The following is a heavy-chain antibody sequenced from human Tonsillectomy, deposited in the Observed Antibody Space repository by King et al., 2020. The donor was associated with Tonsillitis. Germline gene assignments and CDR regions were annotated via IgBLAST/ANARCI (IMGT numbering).Heavy chain of an antibody. Sequence: VQLVESGGGLIQPGGSLRLSCVASGFTFSSYAMSWVRQAPGKGLEWVSAVSGSGGSTYYADSVKGRFTISRDKSKNTLYLQMNSLRAEDTAIYYCAKEQEVPMVRGVPPYYFDYWGQGTLVTVSS. V-gene: IGHV3-23*04. D-gene: IGHD3-10*01. CDR2: VSGSGGST. CDR1: GFTFSSYA. J-gene: IGHJ4*02. CDR3: AKEQEVPMVRGVPPYYFDY.